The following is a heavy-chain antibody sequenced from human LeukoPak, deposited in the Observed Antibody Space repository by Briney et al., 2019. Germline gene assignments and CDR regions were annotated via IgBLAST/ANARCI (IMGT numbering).Heavy chain of an antibody. CDR1: TFTFSNFW. Sequence: GGSLRLSCAASTFTFSNFWMSWVRQAPGKGLEWVSAISGSGGSTYYADSVKGRFTISRDNSKNTLYLQMNSLRAEDTAVYYCAKVPIYDFWSGILYNWFDPWGQGTLVTVSS. J-gene: IGHJ5*02. CDR3: AKVPIYDFWSGILYNWFDP. V-gene: IGHV3-23*01. CDR2: ISGSGGST. D-gene: IGHD3-3*01.